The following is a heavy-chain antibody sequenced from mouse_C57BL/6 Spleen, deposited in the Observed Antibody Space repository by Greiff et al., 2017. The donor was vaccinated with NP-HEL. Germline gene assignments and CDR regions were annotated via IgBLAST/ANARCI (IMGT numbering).Heavy chain of an antibody. CDR1: GFTFSSYG. V-gene: IGHV5-6*01. Sequence: DVQLVESGGDLVKPGGSLKLSCAASGFTFSSYGMSWVRQTPDKRLEWVATISSGGSYTYYPDSVKGRFTISRDNAKNTLYLQMSSLKSEDTAMYYCARHEADGYYYAMDYWGQGTSVTVSS. CDR2: ISSGGSYT. CDR3: ARHEADGYYYAMDY. D-gene: IGHD2-3*01. J-gene: IGHJ4*01.